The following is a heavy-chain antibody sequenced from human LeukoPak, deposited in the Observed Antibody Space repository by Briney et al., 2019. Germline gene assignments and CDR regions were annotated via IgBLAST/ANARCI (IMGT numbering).Heavy chain of an antibody. CDR2: IYHSGST. CDR1: GYSISSGYY. V-gene: IGHV4-38-2*02. Sequence: PSETLSLTCTVSGYSISSGYYWGWIRQPPGKGLEWIGSIYHSGSTYYNPSLKSRVTISVDTSKNQFSLKLSSVTAADTAVYYCARVRTITMVRGVTSYYFDYWGQGILVTVSS. D-gene: IGHD3-10*01. J-gene: IGHJ4*02. CDR3: ARVRTITMVRGVTSYYFDY.